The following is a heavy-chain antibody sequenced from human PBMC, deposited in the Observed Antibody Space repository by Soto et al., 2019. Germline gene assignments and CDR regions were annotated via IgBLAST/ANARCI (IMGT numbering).Heavy chain of an antibody. Sequence: EVQLVESGGGLVQPGGSLRLSCTTSGLAFSTYWMAWVRQAPGKGLEWVGNTKPDETETYYADSVEGQFTISRDNAKSSLYLQMDSLRVEDTAVYYCATIGDVTFHYWGQGTPVTVSS. D-gene: IGHD4-4*01. J-gene: IGHJ4*02. CDR2: TKPDETET. CDR3: ATIGDVTFHY. V-gene: IGHV3-7*02. CDR1: GLAFSTYW.